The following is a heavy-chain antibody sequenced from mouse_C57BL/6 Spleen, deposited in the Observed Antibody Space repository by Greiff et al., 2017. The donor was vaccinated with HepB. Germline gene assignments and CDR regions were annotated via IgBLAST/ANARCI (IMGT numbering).Heavy chain of an antibody. D-gene: IGHD1-1*01. Sequence: EVQVVESGGGLVQPKGSLKLSCAASGFTFNTYAMHWVRQAPGKGLEWVARIRSKSSNYATYYADSVKDRFTISRDDSQSMLYLQMNNLKTEDTAMYYCVREGYGSSYRYFDVWGTGTTVTVSS. J-gene: IGHJ1*03. V-gene: IGHV10-3*01. CDR1: GFTFNTYA. CDR2: IRSKSSNYAT. CDR3: VREGYGSSYRYFDV.